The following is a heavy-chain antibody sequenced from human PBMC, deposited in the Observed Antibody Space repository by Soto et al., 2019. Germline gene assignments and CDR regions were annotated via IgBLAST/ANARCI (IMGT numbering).Heavy chain of an antibody. J-gene: IGHJ4*02. CDR1: GGSISVSTYY. V-gene: IGHV4-39*01. CDR2: IYYTGIT. CDR3: SRHEVDWDYYFYA. Sequence: PSQTLSLTCTVSGGSISVSTYYWAWIRQPPGKGLEWIGSIYYTGITYFNPSLESRGAISIDTSKNQFSLELSSVTAADTAVYFCSRHEVDWDYYFYAWGQGTLVTVSS. D-gene: IGHD1-7*01.